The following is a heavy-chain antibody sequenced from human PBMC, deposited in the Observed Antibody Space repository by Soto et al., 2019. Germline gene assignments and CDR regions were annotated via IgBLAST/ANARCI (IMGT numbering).Heavy chain of an antibody. V-gene: IGHV4-61*01. J-gene: IGHJ5*02. CDR1: GGSVSSGSYY. Sequence: PSETLSLTCTVSGGSVSSGSYYWSWIRQPPGKGLEWIGYIYYSGSTNYNPSLKSRVTISVDTSKNQFSLKQSSVTAAATAVYYCARATINVVVVAASNWFDPWGQGTLVTVSS. CDR3: ARATINVVVVAASNWFDP. CDR2: IYYSGST. D-gene: IGHD2-15*01.